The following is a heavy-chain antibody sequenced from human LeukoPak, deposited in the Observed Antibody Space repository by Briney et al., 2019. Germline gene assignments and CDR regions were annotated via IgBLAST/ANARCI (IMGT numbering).Heavy chain of an antibody. V-gene: IGHV1-18*01. CDR2: ISAYNGNT. J-gene: IGHJ4*02. Sequence: ASVKVSCKASGYTLTSYGISWVRQAPGQGLEWMGWISAYNGNTNYAQKLQGRVTMTTDTSTSTAYMELRSLRSDDTAVYYCARLYCSSTSCYWEPFDYWGQGTPVTVSS. CDR3: ARLYCSSTSCYWEPFDY. CDR1: GYTLTSYG. D-gene: IGHD2-2*01.